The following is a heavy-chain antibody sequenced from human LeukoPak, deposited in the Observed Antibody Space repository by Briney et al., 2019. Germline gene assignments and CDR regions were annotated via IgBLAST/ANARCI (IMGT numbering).Heavy chain of an antibody. J-gene: IGHJ5*02. Sequence: GSSVKVSCKASGGTFSSYAISWVRQAPGQGLEWMGWISAYIGNTNYAQKLQGRVTMTTDTSTSTAYMELRSLRSDDTAVYYCARDQCYDSKGWFDPWGQGTLVTVSS. D-gene: IGHD3-22*01. CDR1: GGTFSSYA. V-gene: IGHV1-18*01. CDR2: ISAYIGNT. CDR3: ARDQCYDSKGWFDP.